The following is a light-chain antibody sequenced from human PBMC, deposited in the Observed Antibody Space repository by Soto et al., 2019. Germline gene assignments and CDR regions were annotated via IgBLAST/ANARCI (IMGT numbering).Light chain of an antibody. J-gene: IGKJ5*01. V-gene: IGKV3-15*01. Sequence: EIVMTQSPATLSVSPGERATLSCRASQSISSDLAWYQQKPGQAPRLVIYGAVTRATGIPGRISGSGSGTEFTLTISSLEPEDFAVYYCQQRSNWPPITFGQGTRLEIK. CDR1: QSISSD. CDR2: GAV. CDR3: QQRSNWPPIT.